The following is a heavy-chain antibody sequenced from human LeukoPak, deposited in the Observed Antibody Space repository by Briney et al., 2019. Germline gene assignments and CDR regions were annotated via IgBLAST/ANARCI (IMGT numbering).Heavy chain of an antibody. D-gene: IGHD3/OR15-3a*01. Sequence: SETLSLTCTVSGGSISSYYWSWIRQPPGKGLEWIGSISFRGSTYYNPSLRSRVTISVDTSENQLSLKLTSVTAADTAVYYCARHPRWRTGNCGFDPWGQGTLVTVSS. CDR1: GGSISSYY. J-gene: IGHJ5*02. V-gene: IGHV4-39*01. CDR2: ISFRGST. CDR3: ARHPRWRTGNCGFDP.